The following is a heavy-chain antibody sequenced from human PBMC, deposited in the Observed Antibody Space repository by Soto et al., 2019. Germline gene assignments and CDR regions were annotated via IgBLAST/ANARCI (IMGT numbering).Heavy chain of an antibody. J-gene: IGHJ4*02. D-gene: IGHD3-16*01. CDR1: GFSLTTSGVG. V-gene: IGHV2-5*02. CDR2: IYWDDDK. CDR3: LFGAGPPRGGYYFAY. Sequence: QITLKESGPTLVKPTQTLTLTCTFSGFSLTTSGVGVGWIRQPPGKALEWLALIYWDDDKRYSPSLKSRLTITRDASKTQLFLTRTTRDPVKTPPYYCLFGAGPPRGGYYFAYWGQGTWSPCP.